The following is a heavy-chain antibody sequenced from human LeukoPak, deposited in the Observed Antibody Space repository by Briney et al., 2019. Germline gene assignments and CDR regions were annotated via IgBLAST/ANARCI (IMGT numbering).Heavy chain of an antibody. CDR1: GGSISSGDYY. V-gene: IGHV4-30-4*01. Sequence: PSQTLSLTCTVSGGSISSGDYYWSWIRQPPGKGLEWMGYIYYSGSTYYNPSLKSRVTISVDTSKNQFSLKLSSVTAADTAVYYCARVRTYYDFWSGYSYNWFDPWGQGTLVTVSS. CDR3: ARVRTYYDFWSGYSYNWFDP. D-gene: IGHD3-3*01. CDR2: IYYSGST. J-gene: IGHJ5*02.